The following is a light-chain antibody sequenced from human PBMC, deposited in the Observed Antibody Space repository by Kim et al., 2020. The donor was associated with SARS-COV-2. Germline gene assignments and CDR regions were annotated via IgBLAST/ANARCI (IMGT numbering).Light chain of an antibody. Sequence: EIVLTQSPGTLSLSPGERATLSCRASQSVSSSYLAWYQQKPGQAPRLLIYSASSRATGIPDRFSGSGSGTDFTLTISRLEPEDIAVYYCQQYGSSPATFGQGTRLKIK. CDR1: QSVSSSY. V-gene: IGKV3-20*01. CDR3: QQYGSSPAT. CDR2: SAS. J-gene: IGKJ5*01.